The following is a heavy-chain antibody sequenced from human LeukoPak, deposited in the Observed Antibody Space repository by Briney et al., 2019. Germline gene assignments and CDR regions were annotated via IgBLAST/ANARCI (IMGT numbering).Heavy chain of an antibody. CDR3: ARSAR. J-gene: IGHJ4*02. CDR2: INQDGSAQ. CDR1: GFTSGTSW. V-gene: IGHV3-7*01. Sequence: GGSLRLSCAASGFTSGTSWMSWVRQALGKGLEWVANINQDGSAQYYVDSVKGRFTISRDNAKSSLYLQMNSLRAEDTAVYYCARSARWGQGTLVTVSS.